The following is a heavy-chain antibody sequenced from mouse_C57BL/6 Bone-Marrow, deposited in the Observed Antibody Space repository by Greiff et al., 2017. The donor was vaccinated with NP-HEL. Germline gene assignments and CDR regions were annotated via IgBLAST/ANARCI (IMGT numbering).Heavy chain of an antibody. D-gene: IGHD1-1*01. CDR3: ARENTVVARYWYFDV. J-gene: IGHJ1*03. CDR2: IYPGSGST. Sequence: QVQLKQPGAELVKPGASVKMSCKASGYTFTSYWITWVKQRPGQGLEWIGDIYPGSGSTNYNEKFKSKATMTVDTSSSTAYMQLSSLTSTDSAVYYYARENTVVARYWYFDVWGTGTTVTVSS. V-gene: IGHV1-55*01. CDR1: GYTFTSYW.